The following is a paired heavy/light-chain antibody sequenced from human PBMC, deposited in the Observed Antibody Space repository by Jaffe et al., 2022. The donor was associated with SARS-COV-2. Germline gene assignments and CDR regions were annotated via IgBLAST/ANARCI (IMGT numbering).Light chain of an antibody. CDR1: NSNIGANA. Sequence: QSVLTQPPSASGAPGQRVTISCSGSNSNIGANAVTWYHQLPGTAPKLLIYGGGQRPSGVPDRFSGSKSGTSASLAISGLQSEDESDYFCATWDGSLNVVVFGGGTKLTVL. J-gene: IGLJ2*01. CDR3: ATWDGSLNVVV. V-gene: IGLV1-44*01. CDR2: GGG.
Heavy chain of an antibody. CDR1: GFTFGTYW. CDR2: IKKDGSIR. V-gene: IGHV3-7*03. CDR3: VRDVLGASSH. J-gene: IGHJ4*02. Sequence: EVQLVESGGGLVQPGGSLRLSCAASGFTFGTYWMDWVRQVPGKGLEWVANIKKDGSIRNYVDSVKGRFTISRDNAKQSLYLQMNGLRAEDTAVYYCVRDVLGASSHWGQGILVTVSS. D-gene: IGHD3-10*02.